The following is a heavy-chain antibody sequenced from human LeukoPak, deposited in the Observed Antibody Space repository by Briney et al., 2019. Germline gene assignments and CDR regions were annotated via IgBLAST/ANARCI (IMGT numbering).Heavy chain of an antibody. D-gene: IGHD6-6*01. Sequence: SVKVSCXASGGTFSSYTINWVRQAPGQGLEWMGRIIPILGIANYAQKFQGRVTITADKSTSTAYMELSSLRSEDTAVYYCASDPPYSSSPRVFDYWGQGTLVTVSS. CDR3: ASDPPYSSSPRVFDY. CDR1: GGTFSSYT. V-gene: IGHV1-69*02. CDR2: IIPILGIA. J-gene: IGHJ4*02.